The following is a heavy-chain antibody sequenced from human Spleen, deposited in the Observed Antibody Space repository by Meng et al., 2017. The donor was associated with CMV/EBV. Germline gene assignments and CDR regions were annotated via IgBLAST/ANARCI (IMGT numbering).Heavy chain of an antibody. CDR2: MHWNNDK. J-gene: IGHJ4*02. CDR3: AHRVADTAMASYGGTFDH. V-gene: IGHV2-5*01. Sequence: LSTTGGGVGWIRQTPGAALEWLEFMHWNNDKRSSPSLKRRLTITQAHSENQVVLTMTNMDLTGSGTYYCAHRVADTAMASYGGTFDHWGQRILVTVSS. CDR1: LSTTGGG. D-gene: IGHD5-18*01.